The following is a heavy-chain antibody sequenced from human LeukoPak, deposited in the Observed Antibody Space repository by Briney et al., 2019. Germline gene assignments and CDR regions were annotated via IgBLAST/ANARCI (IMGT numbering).Heavy chain of an antibody. D-gene: IGHD3-10*01. J-gene: IGHJ4*02. Sequence: GASVKVSCKTSGYTSTRYGVSWVRQAPGQGLEWMGWISPHNGNRDYAQKFKDRVTMTTDTSTNTVYLELRSLRPDDTAMYYCARTGYGSGSDDFDFWGQGTLVTVSS. CDR3: ARTGYGSGSDDFDF. V-gene: IGHV1-18*01. CDR1: GYTSTRYG. CDR2: ISPHNGNR.